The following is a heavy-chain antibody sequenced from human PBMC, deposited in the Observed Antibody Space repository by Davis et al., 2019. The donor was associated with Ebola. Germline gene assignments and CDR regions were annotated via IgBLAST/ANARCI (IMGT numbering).Heavy chain of an antibody. CDR3: ARDIAPYYYGMDV. Sequence: GESLKISCAASGFIFSNYGMHWVRQAPGKGLEWVAVISYDGSNKYYADSVKGRFTISRDNSKNTLYLQMNSLRAEDTAVYYCARDIAPYYYGMDVWGKGTTVTVSS. CDR1: GFIFSNYG. D-gene: IGHD6-13*01. J-gene: IGHJ6*04. V-gene: IGHV3-30*19. CDR2: ISYDGSNK.